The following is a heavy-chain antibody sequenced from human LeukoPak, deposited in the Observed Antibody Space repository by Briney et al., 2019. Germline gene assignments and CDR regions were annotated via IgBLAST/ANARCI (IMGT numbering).Heavy chain of an antibody. CDR1: GFTFSDYY. Sequence: GGSLRLSCAASGFTFSDYYMTWIRQAPGKGLEWVSVISNSGGNTYYADSVKGRFTISRDNSKDTLSLQMNSLRADDTAVYYCAKDRPTVYSSSWLHFLDSWGQGTLVTVSS. CDR3: AKDRPTVYSSSWLHFLDS. CDR2: ISNSGGNT. J-gene: IGHJ4*02. D-gene: IGHD6-13*01. V-gene: IGHV3-23*01.